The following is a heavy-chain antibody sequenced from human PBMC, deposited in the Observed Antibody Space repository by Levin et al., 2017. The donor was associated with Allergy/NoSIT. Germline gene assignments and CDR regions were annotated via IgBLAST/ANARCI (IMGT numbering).Heavy chain of an antibody. V-gene: IGHV4-59*01. D-gene: IGHD1-1*01. CDR1: GGSISSYY. J-gene: IGHJ6*03. CDR3: ARGTHYHYYYMDG. CDR2: IYYSGST. Sequence: SQTLSLTCTVSGGSISSYYGIWIRQPPGKGLEWIGYIYYSGSTNYNPSLKSRVTISVDTSKNQFSLKLSSVTAADTAVYFCARGTHYHYYYMDGWGKGTTVTVSS.